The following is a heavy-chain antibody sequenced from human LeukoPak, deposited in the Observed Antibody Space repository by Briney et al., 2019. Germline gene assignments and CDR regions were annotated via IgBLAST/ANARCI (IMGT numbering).Heavy chain of an antibody. CDR2: IEYSGST. CDR1: GGSISNGGYY. D-gene: IGHD3-10*01. CDR3: ARDNRRFGEKCGMDV. Sequence: PSQTLSLTCTVSGGSISNGGYYWTWIRQHPGNGLEWIAYIEYSGSTYYNPSLKSRVTLSVDTSKNQFSLKLSSVTAADTAVYYCARDNRRFGEKCGMDVWGQGTTVTVSS. J-gene: IGHJ6*02. V-gene: IGHV4-31*03.